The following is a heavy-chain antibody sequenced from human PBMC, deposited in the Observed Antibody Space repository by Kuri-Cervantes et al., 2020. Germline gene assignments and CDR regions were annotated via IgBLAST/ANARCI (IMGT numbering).Heavy chain of an antibody. CDR3: AREKFSGSYFDY. Sequence: LSLTCAASGFTFSNYGMHWVRQAPGKGLEWVAVIWYDGSNKYYADSVKGRFTISRDNAKNSLYLQMNSLRAEDTAVYYCAREKFSGSYFDYWGQGTLVTVSS. D-gene: IGHD1-26*01. J-gene: IGHJ4*02. V-gene: IGHV3-33*08. CDR1: GFTFSNYG. CDR2: IWYDGSNK.